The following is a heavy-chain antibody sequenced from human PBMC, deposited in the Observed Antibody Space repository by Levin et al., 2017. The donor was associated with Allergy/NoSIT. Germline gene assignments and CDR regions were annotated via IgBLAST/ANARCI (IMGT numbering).Heavy chain of an antibody. CDR1: GGTFSSYA. Sequence: SVKVSCKASGGTFSSYAISWVRQAPGQGLEWMGGIIPIFGTANYAQKFQGRVTITADESTSTAYMELSSLRSEDTAVYYCARGAYCSGGSCYGAGAYYFDYWGQGTLVTVSS. CDR3: ARGAYCSGGSCYGAGAYYFDY. CDR2: IIPIFGTA. J-gene: IGHJ4*02. D-gene: IGHD2-15*01. V-gene: IGHV1-69*13.